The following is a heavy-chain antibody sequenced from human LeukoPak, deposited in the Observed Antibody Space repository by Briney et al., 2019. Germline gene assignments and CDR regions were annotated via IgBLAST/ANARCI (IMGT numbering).Heavy chain of an antibody. V-gene: IGHV3-30*18. CDR1: GFTFSNYG. CDR2: ISYVESNK. J-gene: IGHJ4*02. D-gene: IGHD3-16*02. CDR3: AKELYVWGTYRTNFDS. Sequence: GGSLRLSCAASGFTFSNYGMHWVRQAPGKGLEWVAVISYVESNKYYGDSVKGRFTISRDNSKNTLYLQMNSLRAEDTAVYYCAKELYVWGTYRTNFDSWGQGTLVTVSS.